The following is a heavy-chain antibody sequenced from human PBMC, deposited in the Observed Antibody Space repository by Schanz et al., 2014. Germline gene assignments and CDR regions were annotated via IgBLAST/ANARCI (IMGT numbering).Heavy chain of an antibody. D-gene: IGHD3-16*01. CDR1: GFTVSNSY. V-gene: IGHV3-53*04. Sequence: DVQLVDSGGGLVQPGGSLRLSCAASGFTVSNSYIHWVRQAPGKGLEWVSTIYSSGSTYYADSVRDRFTISRDNSMTTVYLQMNSLRSDDAAVYYCARAQWVMRSYYGVDVWGQGTTVTVSS. CDR3: ARAQWVMRSYYGVDV. J-gene: IGHJ6*02. CDR2: IYSSGST.